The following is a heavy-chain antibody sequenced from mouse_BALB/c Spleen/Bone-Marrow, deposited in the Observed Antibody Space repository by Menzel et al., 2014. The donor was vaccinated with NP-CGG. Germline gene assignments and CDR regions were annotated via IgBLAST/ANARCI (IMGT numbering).Heavy chain of an antibody. J-gene: IGHJ4*01. CDR1: GYTFTSYY. Sequence: VQLQQSGAELVKPGASVKLSCKASGYTFTSYYMYWVKQRPGQGLEWIGEINPSNGGTNFNEKFKSKATLTVDKSSSTAYMQLSSLTSEDSAVYYCIYYGNPYARDDRGQGPSVTVPS. CDR3: IYYGNPYARDD. D-gene: IGHD2-1*01. V-gene: IGHV1S16*01. CDR2: INPSNGGT.